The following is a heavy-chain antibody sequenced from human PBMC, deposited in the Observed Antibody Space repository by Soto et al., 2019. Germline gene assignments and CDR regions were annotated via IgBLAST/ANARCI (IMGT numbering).Heavy chain of an antibody. V-gene: IGHV4-39*01. CDR3: ASKYSSGWYSVDY. J-gene: IGHJ4*02. CDR1: GGSISSSSYY. CDR2: IYYSGST. Sequence: SETLSLTCTVSGGSISSSSYYWGWIRQPPGKGLEWIGSIYYSGSTYYNPSLKSRVTISVDTSKNQFSLKLSSVTAADTAVYYCASKYSSGWYSVDYWGQGTLVTVSS. D-gene: IGHD6-19*01.